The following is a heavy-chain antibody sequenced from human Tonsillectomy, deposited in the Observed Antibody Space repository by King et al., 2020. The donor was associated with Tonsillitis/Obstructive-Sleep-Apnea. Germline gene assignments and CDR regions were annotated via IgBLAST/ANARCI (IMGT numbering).Heavy chain of an antibody. J-gene: IGHJ4*02. CDR3: ARLDLGELSIDN. Sequence: LQLQESGPGQVKPSETLSLTCTVSGGSISMGTHYWGWIRQPPGMGLEWCGAIYYNGNTYYNLSLKSRVAISVETSKNQFSLNLNSVTPADTAVYYCARLDLGELSIDNWGQGTLVTVSS. CDR2: IYYNGNT. V-gene: IGHV4-39*01. D-gene: IGHD3-16*02. CDR1: GGSISMGTHY.